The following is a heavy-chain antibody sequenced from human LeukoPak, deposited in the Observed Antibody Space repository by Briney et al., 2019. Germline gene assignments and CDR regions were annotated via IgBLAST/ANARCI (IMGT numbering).Heavy chain of an antibody. V-gene: IGHV3-74*01. CDR3: ARSPRVYDSSGHLHDPFDL. D-gene: IGHD3-22*01. CDR1: GITFSSYW. Sequence: RSRRLSCAASGITFSSYWMHWVRQVPGKGLEWLSYINSDGTNTGYADPVKGRFTVSRDNAKNTLYLEMNSLGGEDTAVYYCARSPRVYDSSGHLHDPFDLWGQGTMVTVSS. CDR2: INSDGTNT. J-gene: IGHJ3*01.